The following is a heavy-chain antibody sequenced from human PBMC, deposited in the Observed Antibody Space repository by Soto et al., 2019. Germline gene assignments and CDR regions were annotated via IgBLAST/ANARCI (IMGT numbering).Heavy chain of an antibody. V-gene: IGHV1-2*02. CDR1: GYTFTCYY. Sequence: ASVKVSCNASGYTFTCYYMHWVRQAPGQGLEWMGWINPNSGGTNYAQKFQGRVTMTRDTSISTAYMELSRLRSDDTAVYYCACCYDSSYYFDYWGQGTLVTVSS. CDR2: INPNSGGT. D-gene: IGHD3-22*01. CDR3: ACCYDSSYYFDY. J-gene: IGHJ4*02.